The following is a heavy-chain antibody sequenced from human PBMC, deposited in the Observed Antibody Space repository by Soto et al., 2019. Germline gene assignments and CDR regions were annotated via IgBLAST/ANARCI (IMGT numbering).Heavy chain of an antibody. CDR3: ARAQLLWGDYYYYGMDV. D-gene: IGHD2-2*01. CDR1: GFTFSSYG. CDR2: IWYDGSNK. V-gene: IGHV3-33*01. J-gene: IGHJ6*02. Sequence: GGSLRLSCAASGFTFSSYGMHWVRQAPGKGLEWVAVIWYDGSNKYYADSVKGRFTISRDNSKNTLYLQMNSLRAEDTAVYYCARAQLLWGDYYYYGMDVWGQGTTVTVSS.